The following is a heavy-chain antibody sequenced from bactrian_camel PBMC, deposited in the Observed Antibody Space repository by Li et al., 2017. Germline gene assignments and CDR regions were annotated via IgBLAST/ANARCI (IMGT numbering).Heavy chain of an antibody. J-gene: IGHJ4*01. Sequence: VQLVESGGGSVQPGGSLRLSCDASGFMYSSNCMGWFRQAPGKEREGVAFVYFGGGRTYYADSVKGRFTISQDNAKNTVYLQMNSLKIEDTAVYNCALGSSRQATMTARGKGTQVTVS. CDR2: VYFGGGRT. V-gene: IGHV3S40*01. D-gene: IGHD3*01. CDR1: GFMYSSNC.